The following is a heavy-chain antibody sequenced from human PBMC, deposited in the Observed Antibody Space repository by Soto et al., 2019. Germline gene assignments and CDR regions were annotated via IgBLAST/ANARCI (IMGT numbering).Heavy chain of an antibody. V-gene: IGHV6-1*01. CDR2: TYYRSKWYN. CDR1: GDSVSSNSAA. D-gene: IGHD6-25*01. Sequence: PSQTLSLTCAISGDSVSSNSAAWNWIRQSPSRGLEWLGRTYYRSKWYNDYAVSVKSRITINPDTSKNQFSLQLNSVTPEDTAVYYCARSGRWVAALPRQYYYGMDVWGQGTTVTVSS. J-gene: IGHJ6*02. CDR3: ARSGRWVAALPRQYYYGMDV.